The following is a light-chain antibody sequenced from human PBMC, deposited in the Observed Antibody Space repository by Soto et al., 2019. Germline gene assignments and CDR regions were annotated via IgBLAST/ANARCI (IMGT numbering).Light chain of an antibody. Sequence: QSVLTQPPSASGTPGQRVSISCSGSISNLGSNFIYWYQQLPGAAPKLLISRNNDRPSGVPDGCSASKSGTSASLPISGLGSEDEAEYHCAAWDVSLSGVVFGGGTKLTVL. CDR2: RNN. V-gene: IGLV1-47*01. CDR1: ISNLGSNF. CDR3: AAWDVSLSGVV. J-gene: IGLJ3*02.